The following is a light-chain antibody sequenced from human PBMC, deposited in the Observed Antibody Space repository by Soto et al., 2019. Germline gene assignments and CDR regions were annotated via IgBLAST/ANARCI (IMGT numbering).Light chain of an antibody. CDR1: QGVRGD. V-gene: IGKV3-11*01. J-gene: IGKJ4*01. CDR2: DTS. CDR3: QPRSDLPLT. Sequence: EIVLTQSQATLSLCPGYRATLSCRASQGVRGDLAWYQQKPGQAPRLITYDTSRRATGIPDRFSGSESETDFILTISSLEPEDFALYYCQPRSDLPLTFGGGTKVEIK.